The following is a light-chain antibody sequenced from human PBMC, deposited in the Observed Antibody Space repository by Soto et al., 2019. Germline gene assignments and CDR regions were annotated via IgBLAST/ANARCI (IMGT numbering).Light chain of an antibody. CDR3: LLSYSCARLWV. Sequence: QAVVNQEPSLTVSPGGTVTLTCGSSTGAVTSGHYPYWFQQKPGQAPKTLIYDTSNKHSWTPARFSGSLLGGKAALTLSGAQPEDEAEYYCLLSYSCARLWVFGGGTKLTVL. CDR1: TGAVTSGHY. V-gene: IGLV7-46*01. J-gene: IGLJ3*02. CDR2: DTS.